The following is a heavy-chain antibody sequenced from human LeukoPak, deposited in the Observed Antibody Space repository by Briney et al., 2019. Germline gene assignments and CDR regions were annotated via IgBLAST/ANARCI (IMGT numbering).Heavy chain of an antibody. CDR1: GSTFDDYG. Sequence: PGGSLRLPCEASGSTFDDYGMSWVRQAPGKGLEWVSSINWSGVSTYYADAVKGRFTISRDKAKNSLYLQMNSLRAEDTALYYCARAYTSSRHYYYYYMDVWGKGTTVTVSS. CDR2: INWSGVST. J-gene: IGHJ6*03. D-gene: IGHD6-13*01. CDR3: ARAYTSSRHYYYYYMDV. V-gene: IGHV3-20*04.